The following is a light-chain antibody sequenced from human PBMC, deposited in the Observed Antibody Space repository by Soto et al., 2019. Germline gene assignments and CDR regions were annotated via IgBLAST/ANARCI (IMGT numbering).Light chain of an antibody. V-gene: IGLV2-14*01. J-gene: IGLJ3*02. CDR2: KVS. CDR1: SSDVGGYNF. CDR3: TSYTTLSTLA. Sequence: QSALTQPASVSGSPGQSITISCTGTSSDVGGYNFVSWYQQHPGKVTKLMIYKVSYRPSGVSSLFSASNSSNTASLTISGLQAEEEDDYCCTSYTTLSTLAFGGGTKLTVL.